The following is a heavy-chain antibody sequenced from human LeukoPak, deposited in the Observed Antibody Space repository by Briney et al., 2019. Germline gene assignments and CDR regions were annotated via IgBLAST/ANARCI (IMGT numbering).Heavy chain of an antibody. J-gene: IGHJ4*02. V-gene: IGHV3-9*01. CDR1: GLTFDDYA. D-gene: IGHD6-13*01. Sequence: GGSLRLSCAASGLTFDDYAMHWVRQAPGKGLEWVSGISWNSGSIGYADSVKGRFTISRDNAKNSLYLQMNSLRAEDTALYYCAKDRGAGSSWYATMPTDWGQGTLVTVSS. CDR2: ISWNSGSI. CDR3: AKDRGAGSSWYATMPTD.